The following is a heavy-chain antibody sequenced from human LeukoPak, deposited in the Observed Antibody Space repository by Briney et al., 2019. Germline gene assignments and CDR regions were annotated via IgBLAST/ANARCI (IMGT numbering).Heavy chain of an antibody. CDR1: GYTSTSYD. V-gene: IGHV1-8*01. Sequence: ASVTVSCKASGYTSTSYDNNWARQATGQGHEWMGFMNLNNGNTAYAHKLQGRGAMTRNTSISTAYMELSRLRSEDTAVYYCARSSRKGFWGGYYTALSYFSYMDVGDKATTVTV. CDR3: ARSSRKGFWGGYYTALSYFSYMDV. CDR2: MNLNNGNT. D-gene: IGHD3-3*01. J-gene: IGHJ6*03.